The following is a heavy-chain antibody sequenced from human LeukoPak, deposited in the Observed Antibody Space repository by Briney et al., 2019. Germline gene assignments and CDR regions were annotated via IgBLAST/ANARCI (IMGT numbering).Heavy chain of an antibody. V-gene: IGHV6-1*01. Sequence: SQTLSLTCAISGDSVSSNGASWNWIRQSPSRGLKWLGRTYYRSQQWHSDYAPSMKGRITLTPDTSKNQFSLQLNSMTPEDTAVYYCGRETDFGVVTNWGQGTLVTVSS. CDR1: GDSVSSNGAS. CDR2: TYYRSQQWHS. D-gene: IGHD3-3*01. J-gene: IGHJ4*02. CDR3: GRETDFGVVTN.